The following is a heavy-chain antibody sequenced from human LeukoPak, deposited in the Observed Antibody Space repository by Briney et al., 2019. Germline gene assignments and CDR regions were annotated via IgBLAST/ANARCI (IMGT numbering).Heavy chain of an antibody. D-gene: IGHD1-26*01. V-gene: IGHV1-46*01. Sequence: ASVKVSCKASGYTFTSYYMHSVRQAPGQGREWMGIINPSGGSTSYAQKFQGRVTMTRDMSKSTDYMELSSLRSEDTAVYYCARDNSVGDTAWWFDPWGQGTLVTVSS. CDR2: INPSGGST. CDR1: GYTFTSYY. CDR3: ARDNSVGDTAWWFDP. J-gene: IGHJ5*02.